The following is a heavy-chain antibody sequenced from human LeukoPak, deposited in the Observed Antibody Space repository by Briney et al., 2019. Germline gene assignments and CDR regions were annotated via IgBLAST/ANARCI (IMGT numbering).Heavy chain of an antibody. CDR2: IYPGDSDT. CDR1: GSIFTSYW. CDR3: AGSGSYWRDYFDY. V-gene: IGHV5-51*01. J-gene: IGHJ4*02. Sequence: GASLQISCKGSGSIFTSYWIGWVRQLPGKGLEWMGIIYPGDSDTRYSPSFQGQVTISADKSISTAYLQWSSLKASDTAVYYCAGSGSYWRDYFDYWGQGTLVTVSS. D-gene: IGHD1-26*01.